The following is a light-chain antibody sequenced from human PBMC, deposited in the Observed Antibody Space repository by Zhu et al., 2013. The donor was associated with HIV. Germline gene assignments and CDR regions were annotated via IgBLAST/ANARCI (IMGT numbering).Light chain of an antibody. V-gene: IGKV3-11*01. CDR1: QSVSTY. CDR2: GAS. Sequence: DIVLTQSPGTLSLSPGERATLSCRASQSVSTYLAWYQQKPGQAPRLLIYGASNRATGIPDRFSGSGSGTDFTLTISSLQPEDVATYYCQKYNSAPWTFGQGTKVEIK. CDR3: QKYNSAPWT. J-gene: IGKJ1*01.